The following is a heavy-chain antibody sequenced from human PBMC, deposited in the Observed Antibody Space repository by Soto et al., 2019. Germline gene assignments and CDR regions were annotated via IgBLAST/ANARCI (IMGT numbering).Heavy chain of an antibody. D-gene: IGHD3-3*01. CDR2: TYYRSKWYN. V-gene: IGHV6-1*01. CDR1: GDSVSSNSAA. J-gene: IGHJ6*02. CDR3: ARELGYYEIIGDYYYGMDV. Sequence: PSHPLSLTCAISGDSVSSNSAAWNWIRQSPSRGLEWLGRTYYRSKWYNDYAVSVKSRITINPDTSKNQFSLQLNSVTPEDTAVYYCARELGYYEIIGDYYYGMDVWGQGTTVTVSS.